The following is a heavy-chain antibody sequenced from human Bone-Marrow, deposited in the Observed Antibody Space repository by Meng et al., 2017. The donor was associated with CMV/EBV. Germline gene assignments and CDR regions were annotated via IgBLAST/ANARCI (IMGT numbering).Heavy chain of an antibody. V-gene: IGHV3-23*01. CDR1: GSIFSGYA. J-gene: IGHJ4*02. CDR3: TSQLTSTDKGVEY. CDR2: ISASGDNT. D-gene: IGHD2-2*01. Sequence: GEALKISCAASGSIFSGYAMSWVRQAPGKGLEWVSGISASGDNTYYADSVKGRFTISRDNSKNTLDLQMNSLRSGDTAVYYCTSQLTSTDKGVEYWGQGTLVTVSS.